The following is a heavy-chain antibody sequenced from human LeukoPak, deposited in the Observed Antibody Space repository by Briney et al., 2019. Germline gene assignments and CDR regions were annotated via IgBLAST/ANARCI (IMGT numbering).Heavy chain of an antibody. CDR2: IKEDGSAK. CDR3: ARTSPAAGQSFDY. J-gene: IGHJ4*02. V-gene: IGHV3-7*02. CDR1: GFTFSRYW. Sequence: GGSLRLSCTASGFTFSRYWMTWVRQAPGKGLEWVANIKEDGSAKYYVDSMKGRFTISRDNAKNSLYLQINSLRAEDTAVYYCARTSPAAGQSFDYWGQGTLVTVSS. D-gene: IGHD6-25*01.